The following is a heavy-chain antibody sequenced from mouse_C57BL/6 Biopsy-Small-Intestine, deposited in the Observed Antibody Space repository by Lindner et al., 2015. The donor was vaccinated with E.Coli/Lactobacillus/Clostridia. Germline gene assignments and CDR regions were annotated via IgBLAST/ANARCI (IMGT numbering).Heavy chain of an antibody. J-gene: IGHJ1*03. CDR1: GFSINSDCY. V-gene: IGHV3-3*01. D-gene: IGHD1-1*01. Sequence: EVQLQESGPSLVRPSQTLTLACTVTGFSINSDCYWSWIRQFPGNKLEYIGYTFYSGITYYNPSLESRTYITRDTSKNQFSLKLSSVTTEDTATYYCARYYYSSSYWYFDVWGTGTTVTVSS. CDR3: ARYYYSSSYWYFDV. CDR2: TFYSGIT.